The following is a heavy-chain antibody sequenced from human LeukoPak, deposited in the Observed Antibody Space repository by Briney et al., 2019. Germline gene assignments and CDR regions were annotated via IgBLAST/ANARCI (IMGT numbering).Heavy chain of an antibody. J-gene: IGHJ5*02. D-gene: IGHD3-3*01. CDR1: GYSISSGYY. Sequence: KSSETLSLTCTVSGYSISSGYYWSWIRQPPGKGLEWIGYIYYSGSTNYNPSLKSRVTISVDTSKNQFSLKLSSVTAADTAVYYCAREVYFGVIDPWGQGTLVTVSS. V-gene: IGHV4-61*01. CDR3: AREVYFGVIDP. CDR2: IYYSGST.